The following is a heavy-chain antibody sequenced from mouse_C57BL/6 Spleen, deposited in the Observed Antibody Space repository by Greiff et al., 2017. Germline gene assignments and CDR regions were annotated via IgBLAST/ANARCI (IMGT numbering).Heavy chain of an antibody. CDR3: ARGGYYNDY. CDR2: IYPSDSET. Sequence: VQLQQPGAELVRPGSSVKLFCKASGYTFTSYWMDWVKQRPGQGLEWIGNIYPSDSETHYNQKFKDKATLTVDKYSSTAYMQLSSLTSEDSAVYYCARGGYYNDYWGQGTTLTVSS. V-gene: IGHV1-61*01. CDR1: GYTFTSYW. J-gene: IGHJ2*01.